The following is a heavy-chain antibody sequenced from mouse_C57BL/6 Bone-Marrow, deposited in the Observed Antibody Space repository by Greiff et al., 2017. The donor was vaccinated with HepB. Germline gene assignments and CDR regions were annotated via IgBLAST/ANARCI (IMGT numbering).Heavy chain of an antibody. CDR2: ISYDGSN. J-gene: IGHJ2*01. Sequence: EVKLMESGPGLVKPSQSLSLTCSVTGYSITSGYYWNWIRQFPGNKLEWMGYISYDGSNNYNPSLKNRISITRDTSKNQFFLKLNSVTTEDTSTYYCARGRGTDWGQGTTLTVSS. D-gene: IGHD3-3*01. V-gene: IGHV3-6*01. CDR3: ARGRGTD. CDR1: GYSITSGYY.